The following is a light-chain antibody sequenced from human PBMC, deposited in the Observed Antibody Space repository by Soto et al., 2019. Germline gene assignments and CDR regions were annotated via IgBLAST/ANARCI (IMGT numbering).Light chain of an antibody. CDR2: DAS. V-gene: IGKV3-20*01. J-gene: IGKJ4*01. Sequence: EIVITQSPATLSVSPGERATLSCSASQTVRNNYLAWYQQKPGQAPRLLIYDASSRATGIPDRFSGGGSGTDFTLTISRLEPEDFAVYYCQQFSSYPLTFGGGTKVDIK. CDR1: QTVRNNY. CDR3: QQFSSYPLT.